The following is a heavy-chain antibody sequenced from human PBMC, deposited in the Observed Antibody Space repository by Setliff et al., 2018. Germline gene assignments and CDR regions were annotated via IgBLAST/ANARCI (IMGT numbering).Heavy chain of an antibody. D-gene: IGHD6-19*01. CDR2: INHSGST. CDR1: GASINNSLNY. Sequence: SETLSLTCTVSGASINNSLNYWAWIRQPPGKGLEWIGEINHSGSTNYNSSLKSRVTISGDTSKNQFSLKLSSVTAADTAVYYCARDRQWLVHGYYYYGMDVWGQGTTVTVSS. CDR3: ARDRQWLVHGYYYYGMDV. V-gene: IGHV4-39*07. J-gene: IGHJ6*02.